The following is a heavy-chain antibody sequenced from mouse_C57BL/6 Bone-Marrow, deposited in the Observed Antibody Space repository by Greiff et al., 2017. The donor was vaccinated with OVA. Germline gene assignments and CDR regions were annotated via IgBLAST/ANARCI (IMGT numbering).Heavy chain of an antibody. CDR1: GYSITSDY. CDR3: ARQAGSRDAIVY. CDR2: ISYSGST. D-gene: IGHD3-2*02. V-gene: IGHV3-8*01. Sequence: VQLKESGPGLAKPSPTLSLTCSVTGYSITSDYWHWIRQFPGNKLEYMGYISYSGSTYYNPSLNSRISITRDTSTNQYYRQLNSVNTEDTATCCCARQAGSRDAIVYWGQGTSHTVTS. J-gene: IGHJ4*01.